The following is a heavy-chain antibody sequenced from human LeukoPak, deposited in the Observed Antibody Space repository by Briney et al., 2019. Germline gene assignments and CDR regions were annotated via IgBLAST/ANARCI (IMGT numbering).Heavy chain of an antibody. V-gene: IGHV3-48*03. Sequence: GGSLRLSCAASGFTFSSYEMNWVRQAPGKGLEWVSYISSSGSTIYYADSVKGRFTISRDNAKNSLYLQMNSLRAEDRAVYYCARGYCSGGSCYPIFAFDIWGQGTMVTVSS. CDR1: GFTFSSYE. J-gene: IGHJ3*02. CDR2: ISSSGSTI. D-gene: IGHD2-15*01. CDR3: ARGYCSGGSCYPIFAFDI.